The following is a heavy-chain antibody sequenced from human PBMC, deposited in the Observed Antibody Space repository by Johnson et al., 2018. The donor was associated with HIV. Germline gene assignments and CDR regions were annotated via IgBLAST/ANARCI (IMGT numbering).Heavy chain of an antibody. V-gene: IGHV3-30*03. CDR3: ARAELSAFDI. J-gene: IGHJ3*02. CDR2: ISYDGSNK. CDR1: GFTFSSYG. Sequence: QVQLVESGGGVVQPGRSLRLSCAASGFTFSSYGMHWVRQAPGKGLEWVAVISYDGSNKYYADSVTGRFTISRDNSKNTLYLQMNSLRAEDTAVYYCARAELSAFDIWGQGTMVTVSS. D-gene: IGHD3-10*01.